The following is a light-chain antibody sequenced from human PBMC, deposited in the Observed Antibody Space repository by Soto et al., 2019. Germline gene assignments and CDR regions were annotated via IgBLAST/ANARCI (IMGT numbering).Light chain of an antibody. J-gene: IGKJ4*01. CDR3: QPRSLWPPLT. V-gene: IGKV3-11*01. Sequence: EIVLTQSPATLSLSPGERATLSCRASQSVNRFLAWYQQKPGQAPRLLIYDASNRASGIPARFSGSGSGTDFTLTISSLEPEDFAVYYCQPRSLWPPLTFGRGTKVEMK. CDR1: QSVNRF. CDR2: DAS.